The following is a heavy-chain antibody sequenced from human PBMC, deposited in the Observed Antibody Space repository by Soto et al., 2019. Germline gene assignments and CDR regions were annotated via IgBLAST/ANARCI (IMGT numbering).Heavy chain of an antibody. D-gene: IGHD2-2*01. J-gene: IGHJ4*02. V-gene: IGHV3-74*01. CDR3: ARDTSYSTDY. Sequence: PGGSLRLSCATSGFTFSSRWMHWVRQAPGKGLVWVSYINSDGSTTTYADSVKGRFTISRDSAKNTVYLQMNSLRVDDTAVYYCARDTSYSTDYWGQGTLVTVSS. CDR2: INSDGSTT. CDR1: GFTFSSRW.